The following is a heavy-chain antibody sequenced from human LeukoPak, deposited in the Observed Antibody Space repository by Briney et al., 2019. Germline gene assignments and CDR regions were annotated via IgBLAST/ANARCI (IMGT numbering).Heavy chain of an antibody. CDR3: ARFSDYPPDYGMDV. V-gene: IGHV3-53*01. CDR1: GFTVSSNY. CDR2: IYSGGST. Sequence: GGSLRLSCAASGFTVSSNYMSWVRQAPGKGLEWVSVIYSGGSTYYPGSVKGRFTISRENAKNSLYLQMNSLRAGDTAVYYCARFSDYPPDYGMDVWGQGTTVTVSS. J-gene: IGHJ6*02. D-gene: IGHD1-26*01.